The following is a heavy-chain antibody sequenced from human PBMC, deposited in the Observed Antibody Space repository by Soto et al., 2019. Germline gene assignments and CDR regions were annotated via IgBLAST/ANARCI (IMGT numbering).Heavy chain of an antibody. Sequence: SETLSLTCTVSGGSITSGSYYWTWIRQRPGKGLEWIGHICHRGSTEENPSLKSRVSMSVDTSKNQFSLKLTAVSAADTAVYYCARVVASAKGANWFDPWGQGTQVTVSS. CDR3: ARVVASAKGANWFDP. V-gene: IGHV4-31*03. CDR2: ICHRGST. D-gene: IGHD2-15*01. CDR1: GGSITSGSYY. J-gene: IGHJ5*02.